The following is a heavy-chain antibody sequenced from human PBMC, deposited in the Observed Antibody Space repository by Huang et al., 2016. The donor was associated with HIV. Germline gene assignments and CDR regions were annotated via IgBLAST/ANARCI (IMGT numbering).Heavy chain of an antibody. D-gene: IGHD5-12*01. CDR1: GNTISNYV. J-gene: IGHJ3*01. CDR2: FNPILGAP. V-gene: IGHV1-69*18. Sequence: QVQLVQSGAEVKKPGSSVKVSCKASGNTISNYVINWVRQAPGQALEWMGSFNPILGAPLYAQKFQGRVIISADESTNTAYMDLTSLTFEDTAVYFCARVREMATSYDAFDVWGQGTMVTVSS. CDR3: ARVREMATSYDAFDV.